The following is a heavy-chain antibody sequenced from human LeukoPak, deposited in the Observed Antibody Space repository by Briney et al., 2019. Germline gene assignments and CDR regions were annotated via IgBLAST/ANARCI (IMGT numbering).Heavy chain of an antibody. CDR2: IKEDGSEK. Sequence: GGSLRLSCAAYGFIFSIYWVSWVRQAPRKGLEWVANIKEDGSEKYYVDSVKGRFTITRDNAKKSLFLQMNSLRVEDTAVYFCARGRNLAVWGQGTTVTVSS. V-gene: IGHV3-7*01. CDR1: GFIFSIYW. J-gene: IGHJ6*02. CDR3: ARGRNLAV.